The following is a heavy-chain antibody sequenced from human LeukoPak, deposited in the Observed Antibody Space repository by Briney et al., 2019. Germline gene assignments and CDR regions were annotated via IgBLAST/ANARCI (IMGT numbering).Heavy chain of an antibody. CDR3: ARGYSGSCDY. CDR1: VFIYSSYW. J-gene: IGHJ4*02. CDR2: INSDGSVT. V-gene: IGHV3-74*01. Sequence: GGSLRLSRAASVFIYSSYWKHWLRQAPGKDQVWVSRINSDGSVTTYTDAVRGRFTISRDNAKNTLYVQMISLRAEDTAVYYCARGYSGSCDYWGQGTLVTVSS. D-gene: IGHD1-26*01.